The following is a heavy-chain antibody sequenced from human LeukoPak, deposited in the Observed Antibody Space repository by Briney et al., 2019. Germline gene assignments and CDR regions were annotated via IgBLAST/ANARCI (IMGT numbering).Heavy chain of an antibody. CDR3: VRGKSMVRGVIDY. D-gene: IGHD3-10*01. CDR2: IYHSGST. CDR1: GYSISSGYY. V-gene: IGHV4-38-2*02. Sequence: SETLSLTCTVSGYSISSGYYWGWIRQPPGKGLEWIGSIYHSGSTYYNPSLKSRVTISVDTSKNQFSLKLSSVTAADTAVYYCVRGKSMVRGVIDYWGQGTLVTVSS. J-gene: IGHJ4*02.